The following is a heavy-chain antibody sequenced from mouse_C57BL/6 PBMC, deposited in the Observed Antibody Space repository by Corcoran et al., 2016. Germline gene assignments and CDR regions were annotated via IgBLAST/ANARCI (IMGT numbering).Heavy chain of an antibody. Sequence: EVQLQQSGPELVKPGASVKISCKASGYTFTDYYMNWVKQSHGKSLEWIGDINPNNGGTSYNQKFKGKATLTVDKSSSTAYMELRSLTSEDSAVYYCDLAHATGAYWGQGTLVTVSA. CDR1: GYTFTDYY. V-gene: IGHV1-26*01. J-gene: IGHJ3*01. CDR2: INPNNGGT. D-gene: IGHD3-2*02. CDR3: DLAHATGAY.